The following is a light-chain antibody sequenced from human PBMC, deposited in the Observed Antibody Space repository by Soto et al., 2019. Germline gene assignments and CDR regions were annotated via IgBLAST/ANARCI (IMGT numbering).Light chain of an antibody. CDR2: EVS. CDR3: SSYTTSNTCV. CDR1: SSDIGDYNY. J-gene: IGLJ1*01. Sequence: QSALTQPASVSGSPGQSISISCTGTSSDIGDYNYVSWYQQHPGKAPKLIISEVSNRPSGVSNRFSGSKSGNTASLTISGLQAEDKADYYCSSYTTSNTCVFGTGTKVTV. V-gene: IGLV2-14*01.